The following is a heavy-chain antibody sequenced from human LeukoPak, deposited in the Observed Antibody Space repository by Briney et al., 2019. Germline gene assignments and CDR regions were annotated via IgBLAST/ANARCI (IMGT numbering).Heavy chain of an antibody. V-gene: IGHV3-74*01. CDR2: IKSDVSSI. D-gene: IGHD1-7*01. J-gene: IGHJ4*02. CDR1: GFTFSSYW. CDR3: IRGGTYFDY. Sequence: PGGSLRLSCATSGFTFSSYWMHWVRQSPGKGLVWVSHIKSDVSSINYADSVKCRFTISRDNAKNTLFLQMNSLRAEDTAVYYCIRGGTYFDYWGQGTLVTVSS.